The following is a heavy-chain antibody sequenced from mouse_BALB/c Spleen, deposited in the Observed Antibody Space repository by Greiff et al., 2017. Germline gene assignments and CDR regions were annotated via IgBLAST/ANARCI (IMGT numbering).Heavy chain of an antibody. CDR3: AREGNYLYYYAMDY. D-gene: IGHD2-1*01. Sequence: QVQLKESGPGLVQPSQSLSITCTVSGFSLTSYGVHWVRQSPGKGLEWLGVIWSGGSTDYNAAFISRLSISKDNSKSQVFFKMNSLQANDTAIYYCAREGNYLYYYAMDYWGQGTSVTVSS. V-gene: IGHV2-2*02. J-gene: IGHJ4*01. CDR1: GFSLTSYG. CDR2: IWSGGST.